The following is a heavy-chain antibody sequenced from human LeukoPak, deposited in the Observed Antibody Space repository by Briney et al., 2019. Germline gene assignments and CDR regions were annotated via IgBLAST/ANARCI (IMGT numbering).Heavy chain of an antibody. CDR3: TTGVAARDFDY. V-gene: IGHV3-15*01. CDR2: IKSKTDGGTT. CDR1: GFTFSNAW. Sequence: GGSLRLSCAASGFTFSNAWMSWVRQAPGKGLEWVGRIKSKTDGGTTVYAAPVKGRFTISRDDSKNTLYLQMNSLKTEDTAVYYCTTGVAARDFDYWGQGTLVTVSS. J-gene: IGHJ4*02. D-gene: IGHD6-6*01.